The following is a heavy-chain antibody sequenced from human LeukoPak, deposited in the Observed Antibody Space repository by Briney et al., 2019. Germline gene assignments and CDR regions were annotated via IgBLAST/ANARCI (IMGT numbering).Heavy chain of an antibody. V-gene: IGHV3-21*01. CDR2: ISSRSSYI. CDR1: GFTFSRYS. D-gene: IGHD5-24*01. J-gene: IGHJ6*03. Sequence: PGGSLRLSCAASGFTFSRYSMKWVRQAPGKGREWVSCISSRSSYIYYADSGKGRFSIARDNDKKSMYMQMNRQRDEETGVNYCAREAVEMATIPYYYYYYYMDVWGKGTTVTVSS. CDR3: AREAVEMATIPYYYYYYYMDV.